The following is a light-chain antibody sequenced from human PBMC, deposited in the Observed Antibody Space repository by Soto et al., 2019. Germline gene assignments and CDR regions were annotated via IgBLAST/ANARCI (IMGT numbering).Light chain of an antibody. Sequence: QSVLTQPPSASGSPGQSVTISCTGTSSDVGGYNYVSWYQQHPGKAPKLMIYEVSKRPSGVPDRFSGSKSGNTASLTVSGLQAEDEADYYCSSYAGSNILVFXGGTQLTVL. J-gene: IGLJ2*01. CDR3: SSYAGSNILV. CDR1: SSDVGGYNY. CDR2: EVS. V-gene: IGLV2-8*01.